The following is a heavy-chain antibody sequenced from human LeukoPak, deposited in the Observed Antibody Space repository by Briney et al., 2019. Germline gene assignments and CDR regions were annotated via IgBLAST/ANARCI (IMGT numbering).Heavy chain of an antibody. D-gene: IGHD2-2*01. CDR1: GFTFSSYW. CDR2: IKQDGSQI. J-gene: IGHJ4*02. V-gene: IGHV3-7*01. CDR3: AREYCSGTSCYGYFDY. Sequence: GGSLRLSCATSGFTFSSYWMSWVHRAPGKGLEWVANIKQDGSQIFYVDSVKGRFTISRDTAKNSLSLQMNSLRAEDTAVYYCAREYCSGTSCYGYFDYWGQGTLVTVSS.